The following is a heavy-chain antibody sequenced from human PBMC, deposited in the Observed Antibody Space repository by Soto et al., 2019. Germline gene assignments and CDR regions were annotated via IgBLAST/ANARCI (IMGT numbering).Heavy chain of an antibody. CDR2: INPNSGGT. CDR3: ARESCSGGSCYRYYYGMDV. CDR1: GYTFTGYY. Sequence: ALVKVSCKASGYTFTGYYMHWVRQAPGQGLEWMGWINPNSGGTNYAQKFQGRVTMTRDTSISTAYMELSRLRSDDTAVYYCARESCSGGSCYRYYYGMDVWGQGTTVTVSS. J-gene: IGHJ6*02. D-gene: IGHD2-15*01. V-gene: IGHV1-2*02.